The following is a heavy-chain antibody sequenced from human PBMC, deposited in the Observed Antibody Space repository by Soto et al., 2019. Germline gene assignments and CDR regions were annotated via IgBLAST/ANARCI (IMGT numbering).Heavy chain of an antibody. V-gene: IGHV1-18*01. D-gene: IGHD3-10*01. Sequence: GASVKVSCKASGYSFTTYGISWVRQAPGQGLEWMGWISDYNGNTNYEKKFQGRVTMTTDTSTRTAYMELKSLRSDDTAVYYCAREGYYSGSESYSPPRYYGMDVRGQRTKVTGSS. CDR1: GYSFTTYG. J-gene: IGHJ6*02. CDR3: AREGYYSGSESYSPPRYYGMDV. CDR2: ISDYNGNT.